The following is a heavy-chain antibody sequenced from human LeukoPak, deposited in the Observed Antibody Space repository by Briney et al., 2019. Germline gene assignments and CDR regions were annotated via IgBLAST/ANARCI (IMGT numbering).Heavy chain of an antibody. Sequence: SQTLSLTCTVSGGSMSSGGYYWSWIRQHPGKGLEWIGYIYYSGSTYYNPSLKSRVTISVDTSKNQFSLKLSSVTAADTAVYYCARDTDPVLLRFLEWLFPSRVWGKGTTVTVSS. CDR1: GGSMSSGGYY. D-gene: IGHD3-3*01. CDR3: ARDTDPVLLRFLEWLFPSRV. V-gene: IGHV4-31*03. CDR2: IYYSGST. J-gene: IGHJ6*04.